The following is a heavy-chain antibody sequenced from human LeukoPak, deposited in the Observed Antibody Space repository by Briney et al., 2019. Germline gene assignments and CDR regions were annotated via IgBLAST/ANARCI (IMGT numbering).Heavy chain of an antibody. CDR3: ARLIWFGSAFDI. J-gene: IGHJ3*02. CDR1: GGSISSYY. Sequence: SETLSLTCTVSGGSISSYYWSWIRQPAGKGLEWIGRIYTSGSTNYNPSLKSRATISVDTSKNQFSLKLSSVTAADTAVYYCARLIWFGSAFDIWGQGTMVTVSS. V-gene: IGHV4-4*07. CDR2: IYTSGST. D-gene: IGHD3-10*01.